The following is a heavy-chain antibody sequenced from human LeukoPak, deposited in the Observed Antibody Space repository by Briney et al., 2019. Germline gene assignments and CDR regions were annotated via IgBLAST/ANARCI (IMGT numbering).Heavy chain of an antibody. J-gene: IGHJ4*02. CDR1: GFTFSSYS. CDR3: ARVQNDYYDSSGPPGHFVY. D-gene: IGHD3-22*01. CDR2: ISSSSSTI. Sequence: GGSLRLSCAASGFTFSSYSMNWVRQAPGKGLEWVSYISSSSSTIYYADSVKGRFTISRDNAKNSLYLQMNSLRAEDTAVYYCARVQNDYYDSSGPPGHFVYWGQGTLVTVSS. V-gene: IGHV3-48*01.